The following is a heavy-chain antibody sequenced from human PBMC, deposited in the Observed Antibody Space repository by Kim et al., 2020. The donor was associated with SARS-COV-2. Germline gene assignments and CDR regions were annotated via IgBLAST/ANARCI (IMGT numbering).Heavy chain of an antibody. Sequence: SETQSLTCTVSGGSISSSSYYWGWIRQPPGKGLEWIGSIYYSGSTYYNPSLKSRVTISVDTSKNQFSLKLSSVTAADTAVYYCARHRPRLGELSFWFDPWGQGTLVTVSS. CDR1: GGSISSSSYY. CDR2: IYYSGST. V-gene: IGHV4-39*01. D-gene: IGHD3-16*02. J-gene: IGHJ5*02. CDR3: ARHRPRLGELSFWFDP.